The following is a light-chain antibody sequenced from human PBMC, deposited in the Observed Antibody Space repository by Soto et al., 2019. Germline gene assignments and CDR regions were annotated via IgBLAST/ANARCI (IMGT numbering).Light chain of an antibody. V-gene: IGKV3-11*01. CDR3: QQRSNWPPIT. CDR2: DAS. CDR1: QSISSY. Sequence: EIVLTQSPATLSLSPGERATLSCRATQSISSYLAWYQQKPGQAPRLLIYDASHRATGIPARFSGSGSGTYFTLTISSLEPEDFAVYYCQQRSNWPPITFGQGTRLEIK. J-gene: IGKJ5*01.